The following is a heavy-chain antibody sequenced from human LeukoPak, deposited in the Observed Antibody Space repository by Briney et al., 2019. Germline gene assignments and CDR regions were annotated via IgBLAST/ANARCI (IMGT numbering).Heavy chain of an antibody. V-gene: IGHV1-69*04. CDR1: GGSFSNYA. Sequence: SVKVSCKASGGSFSNYAISWVRQAPGQGLEWMGRITPIVDIATYIQKFQGRVTITANKFTSTAYMELSSLTSEDTAVYYCASGLGFCSGSDCTNLVKDYYYGMNVWGQGTTVTV. D-gene: IGHD2-15*01. CDR2: ITPIVDIA. J-gene: IGHJ6*02. CDR3: ASGLGFCSGSDCTNLVKDYYYGMNV.